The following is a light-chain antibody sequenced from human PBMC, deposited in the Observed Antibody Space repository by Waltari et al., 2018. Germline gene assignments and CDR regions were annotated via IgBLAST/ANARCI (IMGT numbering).Light chain of an antibody. CDR1: SSDVGGYNY. J-gene: IGLJ2*01. CDR3: SSYTSSSTLNVV. V-gene: IGLV2-14*03. CDR2: DVS. Sequence: QSALTQPASVSGSPGQSITISCTGTSSDVGGYNYVSCHQQHPGKAPKLMIYDVSNRPSGVSNRFSGSKSGNTASLTISGLQAEDEADYYCSSYTSSSTLNVVFGGGTKLTVL.